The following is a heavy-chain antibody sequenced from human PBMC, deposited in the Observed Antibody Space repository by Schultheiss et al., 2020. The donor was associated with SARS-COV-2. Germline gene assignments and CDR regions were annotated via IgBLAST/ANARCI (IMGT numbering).Heavy chain of an antibody. V-gene: IGHV3-20*04. CDR2: INWNGGST. J-gene: IGHJ4*02. CDR1: GFTFSSYA. Sequence: GGSLRLSCAASGFTFSSYAMSWVRQAPGKGLEWVSGINWNGGSTGYADSVKGRFTISRDNAKNSLYLQMNSLRAEDTAVYYCARDQYGNLDYWGQGTLVTVSS. D-gene: IGHD2-2*01. CDR3: ARDQYGNLDY.